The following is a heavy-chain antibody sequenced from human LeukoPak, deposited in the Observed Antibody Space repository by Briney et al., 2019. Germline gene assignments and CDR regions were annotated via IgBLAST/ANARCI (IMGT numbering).Heavy chain of an antibody. D-gene: IGHD2-2*01. V-gene: IGHV4-34*01. CDR1: GASFSGNY. CDR3: ARGDCSSTTCFHYYFDY. J-gene: IGHJ4*02. CDR2: INHSGST. Sequence: SETLSLTCVVYGASFSGNYWTWIRQPPGKGLEWIGEINHSGSTNYNPSLKSRVAMSVDTSKNQFSLKLSSVTAADTAVYFCARGDCSSTTCFHYYFDYWGQGTLVTVSS.